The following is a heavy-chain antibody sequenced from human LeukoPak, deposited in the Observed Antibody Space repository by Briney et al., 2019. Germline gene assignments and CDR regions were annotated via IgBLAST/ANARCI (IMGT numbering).Heavy chain of an antibody. CDR3: AELGITMIGGV. Sequence: GGSLRLSCAASGFTFSSYEMNWVRQAPGKGLEWVPYISSSGSTIYYADSVKGRFTISRDNAKNLLYLQMNSLRAEDTAVYYCAELGITMIGGVWGKGTAVTISS. D-gene: IGHD3-10*02. CDR2: ISSSGSTI. V-gene: IGHV3-48*03. CDR1: GFTFSSYE. J-gene: IGHJ6*04.